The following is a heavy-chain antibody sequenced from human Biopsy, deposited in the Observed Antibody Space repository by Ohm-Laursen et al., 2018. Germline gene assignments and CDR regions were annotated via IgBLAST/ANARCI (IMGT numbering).Heavy chain of an antibody. D-gene: IGHD3-10*01. V-gene: IGHV3-48*03. CDR2: ISSSGLTL. J-gene: IGHJ4*02. CDR3: AVTRFMSGSDS. Sequence: SLRLSCAASGFTFSRYTMNWFRQAPGRGLEWVSYISSSGLTLYYAESVKGRFTISRDDARRSLYLQMHSLRVEDTGIYYCAVTRFMSGSDSRGQGTLVTVSS. CDR1: GFTFSRYT.